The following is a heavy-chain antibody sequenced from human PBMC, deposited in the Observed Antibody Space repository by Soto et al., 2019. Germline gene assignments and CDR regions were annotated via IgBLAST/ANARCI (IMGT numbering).Heavy chain of an antibody. CDR2: ISYDGNNK. J-gene: IGHJ4*02. Sequence: QVHLVESGGGVVQPGGSLRLSCAASGFTFSSYGMHWARQAPGKGLEWVAVISYDGNNKYYAESVKGRFTISRDNSKNKLSLQMESLGAEDTDVYYCGKDYYVFLCGYHIYYLDDWGQGTLLAVS. V-gene: IGHV3-30*18. CDR1: GFTFSSYG. D-gene: IGHD3-3*01. CDR3: GKDYYVFLCGYHIYYLDD.